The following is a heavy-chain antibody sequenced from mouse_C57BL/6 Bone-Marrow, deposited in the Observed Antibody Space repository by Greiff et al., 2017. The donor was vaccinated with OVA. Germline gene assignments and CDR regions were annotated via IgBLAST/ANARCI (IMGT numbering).Heavy chain of an antibody. J-gene: IGHJ3*01. V-gene: IGHV1-82*01. D-gene: IGHD1-1*01. CDR2: IYPGDGDT. Sequence: QVQLQQSGPELVKPGASVKISCKASGYAFSSSWMNWVKQRHGKGLEWIGRIYPGDGDTNYNGKFKGKATLTADKSSSTAYMQLSSLTSEDSAVYFCAPITAVPWGQGTLVTVSA. CDR1: GYAFSSSW. CDR3: APITAVP.